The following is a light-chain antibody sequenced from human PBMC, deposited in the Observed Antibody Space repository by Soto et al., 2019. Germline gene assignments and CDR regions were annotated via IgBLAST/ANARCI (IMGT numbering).Light chain of an antibody. J-gene: IGKJ2*01. V-gene: IGKV1-39*01. CDR3: QQSYSTPRT. CDR2: AAS. CDR1: QSISSY. Sequence: DIQMTQPPSSLYASVGDRVTITCRASQSISSYLNWYQQKPGKAPKLLIYAASSLQSGVPSRFSGRGSGTYFTLTISSLQPEDFATYYCQQSYSTPRTFGQGNKLEIK.